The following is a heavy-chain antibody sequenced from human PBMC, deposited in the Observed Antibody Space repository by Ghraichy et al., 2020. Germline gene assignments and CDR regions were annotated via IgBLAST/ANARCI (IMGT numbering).Heavy chain of an antibody. CDR3: ARRGVGSGFDY. CDR2: IYYSGST. D-gene: IGHD1-26*01. J-gene: IGHJ4*02. V-gene: IGHV4-61*01. CDR1: GGSVSSGSYY. Sequence: SETLSLTCTVSGGSVSSGSYYWSWIRQPPGKGLEWIGYIYYSGSTNYNPSLKSRVTISVDTSKNQFSLKLSSVTAADTAVYYCARRGVGSGFDYWGQGTLVTVSS.